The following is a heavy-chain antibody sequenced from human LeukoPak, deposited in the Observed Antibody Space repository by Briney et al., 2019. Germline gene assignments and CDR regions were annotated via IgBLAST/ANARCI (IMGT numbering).Heavy chain of an antibody. Sequence: GGSLRLSCAASGFTFDDYAMHWVRQAAGKGLEWVSGISWNSGSIGYADSVKGRFTISRDDSKSIAYLQMNSLKTEDTAVYYCTRVGSGSYEIYYYYYYMDVWGKGTTVTVSS. CDR2: ISWNSGSI. CDR3: TRVGSGSYEIYYYYYYMDV. D-gene: IGHD1-26*01. CDR1: GFTFDDYA. J-gene: IGHJ6*03. V-gene: IGHV3-9*01.